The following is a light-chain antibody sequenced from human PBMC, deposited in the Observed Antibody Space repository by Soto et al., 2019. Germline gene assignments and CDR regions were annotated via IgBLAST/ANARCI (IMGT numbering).Light chain of an antibody. J-gene: IGKJ1*01. V-gene: IGKV3D-7*01. CDR2: GAT. CDR3: QQDYNLPWT. Sequence: PGERVTLSCRASQSVSSSYLTWYQQKPGQAPRLLIYGATTRATSIPARFSGSGSGTDFTLTISSLQPEDFAVYYCQQDYNLPWTFGQGTKVEIK. CDR1: QSVSSSY.